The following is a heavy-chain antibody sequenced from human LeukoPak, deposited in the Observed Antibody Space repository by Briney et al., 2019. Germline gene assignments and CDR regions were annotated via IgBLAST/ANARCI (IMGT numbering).Heavy chain of an antibody. J-gene: IGHJ6*02. D-gene: IGHD5-18*01. V-gene: IGHV3-21*01. CDR1: GFTFSNFW. CDR3: ARDGSYGYLNFVYYYGMDV. CDR2: ISTSGGLSSI. Sequence: PGGSLRLSCTASGFTFSNFWMGWVRQAPGKGLEWVSSISTSGGLSSIYYADSVKGRFTISRDNAKNSLYLQMNSLGAEDTAVYYCARDGSYGYLNFVYYYGMDVWGQGTTVTVSS.